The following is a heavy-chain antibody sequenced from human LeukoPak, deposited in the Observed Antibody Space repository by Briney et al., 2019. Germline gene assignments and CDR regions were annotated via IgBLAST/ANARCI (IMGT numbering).Heavy chain of an antibody. CDR1: GYSITSGYY. Sequence: SESLSLTCTVSGYSITSGYYWGWIRQPPGRGLEWIGTIHHSGSTYYNPSLKSRVTISLDTSKNQFSLNLSSVTAADTAVYFCASGADIAAAVDYWGQGTLVTVSS. CDR3: ASGADIAAAVDY. J-gene: IGHJ4*02. V-gene: IGHV4-38-2*02. D-gene: IGHD6-13*01. CDR2: IHHSGST.